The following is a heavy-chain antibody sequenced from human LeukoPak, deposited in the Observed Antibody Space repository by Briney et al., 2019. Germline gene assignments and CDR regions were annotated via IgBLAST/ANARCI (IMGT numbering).Heavy chain of an antibody. Sequence: GGSLRLSCAASGFTFSDYWMHWVLQAPGKGLVWVSRVNRDGSSTSYADSVKGRFTISRDNAKNTLSLQMNSLRAEDTAVYYCARDRSISAAGDTYWGQGTLVTVSS. CDR3: ARDRSISAAGDTY. V-gene: IGHV3-74*01. J-gene: IGHJ4*02. CDR2: VNRDGSST. CDR1: GFTFSDYW. D-gene: IGHD6-13*01.